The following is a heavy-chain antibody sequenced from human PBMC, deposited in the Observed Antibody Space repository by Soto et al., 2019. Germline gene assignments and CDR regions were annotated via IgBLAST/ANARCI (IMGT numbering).Heavy chain of an antibody. CDR2: ISWNGGSI. J-gene: IGHJ6*02. V-gene: IGHV3-9*01. CDR1: GFTFDDYA. CDR3: TKGILLYYYVYGMDV. Sequence: PGGSLRLSCAASGFTFDDYARHWVRQAPGKGLEWVSGISWNGGSIGYADSVKGRFTISRDNAKNSLYLQMNSLRAEDTAFYYCTKGILLYYYVYGMDVWGQGTTVTVSS. D-gene: IGHD3-10*02.